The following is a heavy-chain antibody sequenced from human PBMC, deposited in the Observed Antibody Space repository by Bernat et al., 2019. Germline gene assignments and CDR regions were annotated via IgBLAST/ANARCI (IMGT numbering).Heavy chain of an antibody. V-gene: IGHV3-15*07. Sequence: EVHLVESGGGLVKPGGSLRLSCAGSGFTFSNAWMNWVRQAPGKVLEWVGRSKSKPNGGTTDYAAPVSGRFTISRDDSKSTVYLKMSSLKTEDTAVYYCSTGGYYMDYWGQGTLVTVSS. CDR1: GFTFSNAW. D-gene: IGHD6-25*01. CDR2: SKSKPNGGTT. CDR3: STGGYYMDY. J-gene: IGHJ4*02.